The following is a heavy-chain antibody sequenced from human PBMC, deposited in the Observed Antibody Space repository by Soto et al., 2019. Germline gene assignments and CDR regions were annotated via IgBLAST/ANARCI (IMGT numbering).Heavy chain of an antibody. V-gene: IGHV3-64*02. CDR1: GFIFSIYA. D-gene: IGHD6-13*01. CDR2: ISIDGTGT. J-gene: IGHJ4*02. CDR3: ARDRDNSNWPNFDY. Sequence: GGSLRLSCSGSGFIFSIYAIHWVRQAPGKGLEYVSSISIDGTGTHYADSVKGRFTISRDNSKNTLYLQMGSLRAEDMAVYYCARDRDNSNWPNFDYWGQGTLVTVSS.